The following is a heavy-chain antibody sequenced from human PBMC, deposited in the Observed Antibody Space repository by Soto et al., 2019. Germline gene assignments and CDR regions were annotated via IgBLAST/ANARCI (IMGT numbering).Heavy chain of an antibody. Sequence: QVQQQQWGAGLLKPSETLSLTCAVYGGSFSGYYWSWIRQPPGKGLEWIGEINHSGSTNYNPSLKSRVTISVDTSKNQFSLKLSSVTAADTAVYYCARCSSTTIPFDYWGQGTLVTVSS. V-gene: IGHV4-34*01. J-gene: IGHJ4*02. CDR1: GGSFSGYY. CDR2: INHSGST. D-gene: IGHD2-2*01. CDR3: ARCSSTTIPFDY.